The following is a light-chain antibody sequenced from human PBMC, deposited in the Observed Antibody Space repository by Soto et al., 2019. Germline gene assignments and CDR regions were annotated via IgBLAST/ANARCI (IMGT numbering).Light chain of an antibody. V-gene: IGKV1-9*01. J-gene: IGKJ4*01. CDR2: AAS. CDR1: QGISSY. CDR3: QQLNSYPLT. Sequence: DIQMTPSPSSLSASVGDRVTITCRASQGISSYLAWYQQTPGKAPKLLIYAASTLQSGVPSRFSGSGSGTEFTLTISSLQPEDFASYYCQQLNSYPLTFGGGTKVDIK.